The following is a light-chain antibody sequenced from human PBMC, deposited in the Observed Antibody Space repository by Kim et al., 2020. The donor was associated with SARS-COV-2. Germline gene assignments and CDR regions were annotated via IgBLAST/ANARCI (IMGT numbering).Light chain of an antibody. Sequence: SYELTQPPSVSVSPGQTASITCSGDKLGDKYACWYQQKPGQSPVVVIHQDSKRPSGIPERFSGSNSGNTATLTISGTQAMDEADYYCQAWDSRVVFGGGT. J-gene: IGLJ2*01. CDR2: QDS. CDR3: QAWDSRVV. V-gene: IGLV3-1*01. CDR1: KLGDKY.